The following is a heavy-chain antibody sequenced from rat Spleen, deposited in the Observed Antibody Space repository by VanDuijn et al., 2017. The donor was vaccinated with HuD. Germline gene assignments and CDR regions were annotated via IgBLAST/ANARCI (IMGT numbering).Heavy chain of an antibody. Sequence: QVQLKESGPGLVQPSQTLSLTCTVSGFSPTNYHVSWVRQPPGKGLEWMGVIWTGGSTAYNSLLSSRLSISRDISKSQVFLKMNSIQTEDTAIYYCVRANRESYAHFDYWGQGVMVTVSS. CDR1: GFSPTNYH. J-gene: IGHJ2*01. D-gene: IGHD1-12*01. CDR2: IWTGGST. CDR3: VRANRESYAHFDY. V-gene: IGHV2-43*01.